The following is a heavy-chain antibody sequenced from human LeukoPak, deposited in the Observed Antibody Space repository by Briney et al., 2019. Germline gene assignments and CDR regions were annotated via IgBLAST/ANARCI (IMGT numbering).Heavy chain of an antibody. CDR2: IIPIFGTA. Sequence: SVKVSCKASGGTFSSYAISWVRQAPGQGLEWMGRIIPIFGTANYAQKFQGRVTITADESTSTAYMELSSLRSEDTAVYYCTRHFEYSSSANDYWGQGTLVTVSS. CDR1: GGTFSSYA. CDR3: TRHFEYSSSANDY. J-gene: IGHJ4*02. V-gene: IGHV1-69*13. D-gene: IGHD6-6*01.